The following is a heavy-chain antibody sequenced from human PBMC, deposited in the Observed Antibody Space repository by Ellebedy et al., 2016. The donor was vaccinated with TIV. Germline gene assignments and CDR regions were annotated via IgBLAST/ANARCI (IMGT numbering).Heavy chain of an antibody. V-gene: IGHV1-2*02. J-gene: IGHJ4*02. CDR2: INPNSGGT. D-gene: IGHD2-21*02. CDR3: ATSSGVTSRYYFEY. CDR1: GFSFSTHG. Sequence: GESLKISXVASGFSFSTHGMHWVRQAPGQGLEWMGWINPNSGGTDYSQSFQGRVTVTRDTSISTAYMEFHSLRSDDTAVYYCATSSGVTSRYYFEYWGQGTLVTVSS.